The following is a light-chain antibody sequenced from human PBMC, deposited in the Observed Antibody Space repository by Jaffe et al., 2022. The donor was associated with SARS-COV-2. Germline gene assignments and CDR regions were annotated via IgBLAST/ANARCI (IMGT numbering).Light chain of an antibody. V-gene: IGLV1-51*01. J-gene: IGLJ3*02. CDR3: GTWDTGLNAWV. CDR2: DNN. CDR1: FSNIGIKD. Sequence: QSVLTQPPSVSAAPGQKVTISCSGSFSNIGIKDVSWYQHLPGTAPKLLIYDNNKRPSGIPDRFSGSKSGTSAALGITGLQTGDEADYYCGTWDTGLNAWVFGGGTKVTVL.